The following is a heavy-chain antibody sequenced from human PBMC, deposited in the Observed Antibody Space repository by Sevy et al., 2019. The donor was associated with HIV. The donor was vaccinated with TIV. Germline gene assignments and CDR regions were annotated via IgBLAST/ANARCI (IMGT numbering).Heavy chain of an antibody. D-gene: IGHD2-2*01. CDR1: GFTFSSYW. V-gene: IGHV3-7*03. CDR3: ERDHTRKTYYYYYGMDV. J-gene: IGHJ6*02. Sequence: GGSLRLSCAASGFTFSSYWMSWVRQAPGKGLEWVANIKQDGSEKYYVDSVKGRFTISRDNAKNSQYLQMNSLRAEDTAVYYCERDHTRKTYYYYYGMDVWGHGPKVTVSS. CDR2: IKQDGSEK.